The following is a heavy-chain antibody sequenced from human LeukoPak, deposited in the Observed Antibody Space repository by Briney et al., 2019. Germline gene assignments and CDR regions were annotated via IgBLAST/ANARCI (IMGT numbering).Heavy chain of an antibody. CDR3: AKDLSSGGGYD. V-gene: IGHV3-30*02. CDR2: IGSDGSDK. D-gene: IGHD3-16*01. J-gene: IGHJ4*02. Sequence: PGGSLRLSCAVSGFTVTSNYMSWVRQAPGKGLEWVSFIGSDGSDKHYADSVKGRFTISRDNSKNTLYLQMNSLRPEDTAVYYCAKDLSSGGGYDWGQGTLVTVSS. CDR1: GFTVTSNY.